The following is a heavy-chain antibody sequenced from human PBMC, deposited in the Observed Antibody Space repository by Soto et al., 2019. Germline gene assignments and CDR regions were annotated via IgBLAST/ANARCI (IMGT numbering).Heavy chain of an antibody. CDR2: ISSNGDST. V-gene: IGHV3-64*01. Sequence: GGSLRLSCAASGFTFSTYTMHWVRQAPGKALEYVSIISSNGDSTYYASSVKGRFTISRDNSKNTLYLQMGSLKTEDMAVYYCARDRSGYYYFDCWGQGTPVTVSS. CDR1: GFTFSTYT. CDR3: ARDRSGYYYFDC. J-gene: IGHJ4*02. D-gene: IGHD3-22*01.